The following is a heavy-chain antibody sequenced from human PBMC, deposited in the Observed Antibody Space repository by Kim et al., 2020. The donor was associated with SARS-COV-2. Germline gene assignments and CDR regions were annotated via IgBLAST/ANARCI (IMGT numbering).Heavy chain of an antibody. V-gene: IGHV3-48*02. Sequence: STIYNADSVKGRFTISRENAKNSLYLQMNSLRDEDTAVYYCARSIASAATWGQGTLVTVSS. J-gene: IGHJ5*02. D-gene: IGHD6-13*01. CDR2: STI. CDR3: ARSIASAAT.